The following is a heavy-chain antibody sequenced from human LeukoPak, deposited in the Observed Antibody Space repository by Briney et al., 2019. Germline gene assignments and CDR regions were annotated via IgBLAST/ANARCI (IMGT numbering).Heavy chain of an antibody. CDR2: MNPNSGNT. V-gene: IGHV1-8*02. CDR3: ARGLRCSSTSCYTTPIDY. Sequence: GASVKVSCKASGYTFTGYYMHWVRQAPGQGLEWMGWMNPNSGNTGYAQKFQGRVTMTRNTSISTAYMELSSLRSEDTAVYYCARGLRCSSTSCYTTPIDYWGQGTLVTVSS. CDR1: GYTFTGYY. J-gene: IGHJ4*02. D-gene: IGHD2-2*02.